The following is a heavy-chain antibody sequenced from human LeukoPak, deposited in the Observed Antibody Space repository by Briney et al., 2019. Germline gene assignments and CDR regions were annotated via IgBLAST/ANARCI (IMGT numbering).Heavy chain of an antibody. V-gene: IGHV4-59*08. Sequence: SETLSLTCTVSGGSISSYYWSWIRQPPGKGLEWIGYIYYSGSTNYNPSLKSRVTISVDTSKNQFSLRLSSVTAADTAVYYCARGWFSPFDYWGQGTLVTVSS. CDR3: ARGWFSPFDY. J-gene: IGHJ4*02. CDR2: IYYSGST. D-gene: IGHD3-10*01. CDR1: GGSISSYY.